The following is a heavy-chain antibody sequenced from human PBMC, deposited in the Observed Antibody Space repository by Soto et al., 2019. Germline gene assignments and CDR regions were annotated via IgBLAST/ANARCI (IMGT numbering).Heavy chain of an antibody. CDR3: AKDLPTLSSEGNPLFDY. D-gene: IGHD6-6*01. Sequence: PGGSLRLSCAASGFTFNKYAMSWFRQAPGKGLEWVSGIFANGDVTFYTVSVKGRFTISRDNSGNTLYLQMNSLRAEDTAIYYCAKDLPTLSSEGNPLFDYWGQGTLVTVSS. J-gene: IGHJ4*02. V-gene: IGHV3-23*01. CDR1: GFTFNKYA. CDR2: IFANGDVT.